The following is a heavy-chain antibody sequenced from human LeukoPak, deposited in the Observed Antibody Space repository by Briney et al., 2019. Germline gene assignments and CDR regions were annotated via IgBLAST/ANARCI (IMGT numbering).Heavy chain of an antibody. CDR3: ARQIFGVVTRPHNWFDP. Sequence: ASVKVSCKASGYTFTSYYMHWVRQAPRQGLEWMGIINPSGGSTSYAQKFQGRVTISVDTSKNQFSLKLSSVTAADTAVYYCARQIFGVVTRPHNWFDPWGQGTLVTVSS. D-gene: IGHD3-3*01. V-gene: IGHV1-46*01. CDR1: GYTFTSYY. CDR2: INPSGGST. J-gene: IGHJ5*02.